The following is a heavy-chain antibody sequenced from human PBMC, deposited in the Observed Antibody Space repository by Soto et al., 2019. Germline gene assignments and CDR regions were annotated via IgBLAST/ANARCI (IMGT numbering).Heavy chain of an antibody. V-gene: IGHV1-69*13. J-gene: IGHJ6*02. CDR3: ARVPPSGSYYYYYGMDV. Sequence: GASVKVSCKASGGTFSSYAISWVRQAPGQGLEWMGGIIPIFGTANYAQKFQGRVTITADESTSTAYMGLSSLRSEDTAVYYCARVPPSGSYYYYYGMDVWGQGTTVTVSS. CDR1: GGTFSSYA. D-gene: IGHD1-26*01. CDR2: IIPIFGTA.